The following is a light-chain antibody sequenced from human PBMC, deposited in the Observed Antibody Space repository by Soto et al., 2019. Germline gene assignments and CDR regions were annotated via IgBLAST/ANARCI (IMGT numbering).Light chain of an antibody. CDR3: QQYGSAPQT. V-gene: IGKV3-20*01. CDR1: QSVSYY. CDR2: DAS. Sequence: EIVLTQSPCTLSLSPGERATLSCRASQSVSYYLAWYQQKPRQAPRLLIYDASSRATRIPDRFSGSGSGTDFTLTISRLETEDFAVYYCQQYGSAPQTCGQGTKGE. J-gene: IGKJ1*01.